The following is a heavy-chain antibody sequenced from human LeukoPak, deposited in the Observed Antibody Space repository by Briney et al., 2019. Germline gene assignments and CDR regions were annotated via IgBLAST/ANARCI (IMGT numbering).Heavy chain of an antibody. CDR3: ARDMGYYHSSGYYYSESHDY. CDR2: INPSGGST. D-gene: IGHD3-22*01. CDR1: GYTFTSYY. Sequence: ASVKVSCKASGYTFTSYYMHWVRQAPGQGLEWMGIINPSGGSTSYAQKFQGRVTMSRDTSTSTVYMELSSLRSEDTAVYYCARDMGYYHSSGYYYSESHDYWGQGTLVTVSS. V-gene: IGHV1-46*01. J-gene: IGHJ4*02.